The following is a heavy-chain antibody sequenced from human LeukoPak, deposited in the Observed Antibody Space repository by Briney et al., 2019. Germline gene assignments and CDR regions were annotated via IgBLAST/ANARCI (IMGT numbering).Heavy chain of an antibody. CDR1: GFTFSTYW. V-gene: IGHV3-7*01. CDR3: ARDGTIAARPT. J-gene: IGHJ4*02. D-gene: IGHD6-6*01. Sequence: PGGSLRLSCAASGFTFSTYWMSWVRQAPGKGLEWVANIKQDGSEKYYVDSLKGRFTISRDNAKNSLYLQMNSLRAEDTAVYYCARDGTIAARPTRGKGTLVTVSS. CDR2: IKQDGSEK.